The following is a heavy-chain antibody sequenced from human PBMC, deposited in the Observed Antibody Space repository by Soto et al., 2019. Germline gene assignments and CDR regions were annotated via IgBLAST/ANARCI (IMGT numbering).Heavy chain of an antibody. Sequence: HPGGSLRLSCAASGFTFSSYSMNWVRQAPGKGLEWVSYISSSSSTIYYADSVKGRFTISRDNAKNSLYLQMNSLRAEDTAVYYCARAHYGDYGYYYYYYMDVWGKGTTVTVSS. V-gene: IGHV3-48*01. CDR2: ISSSSSTI. CDR3: ARAHYGDYGYYYYYYMDV. CDR1: GFTFSSYS. D-gene: IGHD4-17*01. J-gene: IGHJ6*03.